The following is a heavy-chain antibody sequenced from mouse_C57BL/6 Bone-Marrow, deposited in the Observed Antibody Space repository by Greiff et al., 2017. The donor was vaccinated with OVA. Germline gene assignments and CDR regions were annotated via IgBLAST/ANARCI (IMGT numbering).Heavy chain of an antibody. Sequence: LQESGPELVKPGASVKISCKASGYSFTDYNMNWVKQSNGKSLEWIGVINPNYGTTSYNQKFKGKATLTVDHSSSTAYMQLNSLTSEDSAVYDCAFYYGSSYRYFDVWGTGTTVTVSS. D-gene: IGHD1-1*01. CDR3: AFYYGSSYRYFDV. V-gene: IGHV1-39*01. CDR2: INPNYGTT. CDR1: GYSFTDYN. J-gene: IGHJ1*03.